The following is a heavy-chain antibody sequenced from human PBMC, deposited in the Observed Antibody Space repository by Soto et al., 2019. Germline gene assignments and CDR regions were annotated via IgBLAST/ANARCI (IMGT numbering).Heavy chain of an antibody. D-gene: IGHD6-6*01. CDR2: INSDGSST. CDR1: GFTFSSYW. CDR3: ARGWEIAARPRADFDY. V-gene: IGHV3-74*01. Sequence: EVQLVESGGGLVQPGGSLRLSCAASGFTFSSYWMHWVRQAPGKGLVWVSRINSDGSSTSYADSVKGRFTISRDNAKNTLYLQMNSLRAEDTAVYYCARGWEIAARPRADFDYWGQGTLVTVSS. J-gene: IGHJ4*02.